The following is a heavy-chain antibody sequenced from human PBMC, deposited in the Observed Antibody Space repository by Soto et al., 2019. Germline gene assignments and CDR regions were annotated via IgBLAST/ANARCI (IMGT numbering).Heavy chain of an antibody. J-gene: IGHJ6*02. CDR2: IYYSGST. V-gene: IGHV4-59*01. Sequence: PSETLSLTCTVSGGSISSYYWSWIRQPPGKGLEWIGHIYYSGSTNYNPSLKSRVTISVDTSKNQFSLKLSSVTAADTAVYYCARGWADILTGYYTTSGGMDVWGQGTTVTVSS. CDR3: ARGWADILTGYYTTSGGMDV. CDR1: GGSISSYY. D-gene: IGHD3-9*01.